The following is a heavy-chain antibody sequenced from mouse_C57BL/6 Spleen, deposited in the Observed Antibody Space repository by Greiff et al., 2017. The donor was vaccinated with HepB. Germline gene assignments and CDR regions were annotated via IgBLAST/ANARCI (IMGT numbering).Heavy chain of an antibody. J-gene: IGHJ1*03. V-gene: IGHV1-4*01. CDR3: AREVVDWYFDV. CDR1: GYTFTSYT. D-gene: IGHD1-1*01. CDR2: INPSSGYT. Sequence: QVHVKQSGAELARPGASVKMSCKASGYTFTSYTMHWVKQRPGQGLEWIGCINPSSGYTKYNQKFKDKATLTADKSSSTAYMQLSSLTSEDSAVYYCAREVVDWYFDVWGTGTTVTVSS.